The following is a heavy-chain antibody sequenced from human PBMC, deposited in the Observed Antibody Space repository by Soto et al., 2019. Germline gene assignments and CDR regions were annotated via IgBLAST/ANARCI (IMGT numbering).Heavy chain of an antibody. Sequence: GGSLRLSCAASGFTFSSYWMSWVRQAPGKGLEWVSNIKQDGSEKDYVDSVKGRFTISRDNAKNSLYLQMNRLRAEDTAVYYCARDISRRDGYNDDWGQGTLVTVSS. D-gene: IGHD5-12*01. CDR3: ARDISRRDGYNDD. V-gene: IGHV3-7*01. CDR1: GFTFSSYW. J-gene: IGHJ4*02. CDR2: IKQDGSEK.